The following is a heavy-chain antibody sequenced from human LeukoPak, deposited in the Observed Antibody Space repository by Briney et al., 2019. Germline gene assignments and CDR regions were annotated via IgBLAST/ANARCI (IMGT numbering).Heavy chain of an antibody. V-gene: IGHV5-51*01. D-gene: IGHD3-22*01. J-gene: IGHJ4*02. CDR1: GYSFTTYW. Sequence: GESLKISCKGSGYSFTTYWIGWVRQVPGKGLEWMGIIYPGDSGTRYSPSFQGRVTFSADKSINTAYLHWSGLKASDTAIYYCARRTYYYDSGGYKGGNYFDFWGQGALVTVSS. CDR3: ARRTYYYDSGGYKGGNYFDF. CDR2: IYPGDSGT.